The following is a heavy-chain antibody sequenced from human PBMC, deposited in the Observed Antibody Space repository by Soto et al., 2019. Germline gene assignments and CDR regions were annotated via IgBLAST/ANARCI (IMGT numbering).Heavy chain of an antibody. V-gene: IGHV3-48*03. J-gene: IGHJ6*02. Sequence: GGSLRLSCPASGFSFSDYEMNWVRQAPGKGLEWVSYITSSGSSTYYADSVKGRFTISRDNAKNSLYLQMNSLRAEDTAVYYCARTYYEILSGYYEYGMDVWGQGTTVTVSS. D-gene: IGHD3-9*01. CDR2: ITSSGSST. CDR1: GFSFSDYE. CDR3: ARTYYEILSGYYEYGMDV.